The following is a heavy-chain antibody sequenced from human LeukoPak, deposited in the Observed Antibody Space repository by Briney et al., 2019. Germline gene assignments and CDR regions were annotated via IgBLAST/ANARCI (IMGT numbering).Heavy chain of an antibody. CDR3: VRFKDYGGAPNPDYFDY. D-gene: IGHD4-23*01. CDR1: GYTFTGYY. V-gene: IGHV1-2*02. Sequence: ASVKVSCKASGYTFTGYYMHWVRQAPGQGLEWVGWINPNSGGTNYAQKFQGRVTVTRDTSISTAYMELSRLRSDDTAVYYCVRFKDYGGAPNPDYFDYWGQGTLVTVSS. J-gene: IGHJ4*02. CDR2: INPNSGGT.